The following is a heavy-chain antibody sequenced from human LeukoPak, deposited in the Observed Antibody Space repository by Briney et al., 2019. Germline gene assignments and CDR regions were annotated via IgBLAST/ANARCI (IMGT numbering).Heavy chain of an antibody. J-gene: IGHJ4*02. V-gene: IGHV3-30*02. D-gene: IGHD5-18*01. CDR3: AKVLSDTAMVPLV. CDR1: GFTFSSYG. Sequence: GGSLRLSCAASGFTFSSYGMHWVRQAPGKGLEWVAFIRYDGSNKYYADSVKGRFTISRDNSKNTLYLQMNSLRAEDTAVYYCAKVLSDTAMVPLVWGQGTLVTVSS. CDR2: IRYDGSNK.